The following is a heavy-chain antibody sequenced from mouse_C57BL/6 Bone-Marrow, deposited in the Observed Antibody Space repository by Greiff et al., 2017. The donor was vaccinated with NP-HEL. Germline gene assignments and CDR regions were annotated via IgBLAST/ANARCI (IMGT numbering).Heavy chain of an antibody. D-gene: IGHD1-1*01. J-gene: IGHJ2*01. CDR3: ARFHYGSSYGY. Sequence: QVQLKESGAELVRPGTSVKVSCKASGYAFTNYLIEWVKQRPGQGLEWIGVINPGSGGTNYNEKFKGKATLTADKSSSTAYMQLSSLTSEDSAVYFCARFHYGSSYGYWGQGTTLTVSS. V-gene: IGHV1-54*01. CDR2: INPGSGGT. CDR1: GYAFTNYL.